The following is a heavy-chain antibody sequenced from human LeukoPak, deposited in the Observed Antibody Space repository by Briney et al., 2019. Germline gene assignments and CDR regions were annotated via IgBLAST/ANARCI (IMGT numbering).Heavy chain of an antibody. CDR3: ARANGGFAYYDILTGYDY. CDR2: ICVYNGNT. Sequence: ASVNVSCKASGYTFTSYGISWERQAPGQGLELMGWICVYNGNTNYAQKLQGRVTMTTDTSTSTAYMELRSLRSDDTAVYYCARANGGFAYYDILTGYDYWGQGTLVTVSS. J-gene: IGHJ4*02. CDR1: GYTFTSYG. V-gene: IGHV1-18*04. D-gene: IGHD3-9*01.